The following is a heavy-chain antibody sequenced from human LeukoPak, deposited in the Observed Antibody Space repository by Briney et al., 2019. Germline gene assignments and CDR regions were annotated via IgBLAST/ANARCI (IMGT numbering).Heavy chain of an antibody. V-gene: IGHV4-34*01. Sequence: SETLSLTCAVYGGSFSGYYWSWIRQPPGKGLEWIGEINHSGSTNYNPSLKSRVTISVDTSKNQFSLKLSPVTAADTAVYYCARANGYNQLDYWGQGTLVTVSS. CDR2: INHSGST. CDR1: GGSFSGYY. CDR3: ARANGYNQLDY. J-gene: IGHJ4*02. D-gene: IGHD5-18*01.